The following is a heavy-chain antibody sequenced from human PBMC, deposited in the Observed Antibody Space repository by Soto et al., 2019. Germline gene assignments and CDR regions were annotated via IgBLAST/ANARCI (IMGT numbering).Heavy chain of an antibody. CDR2: IFYDGKNE. CDR1: GFAISNYG. CDR3: ARASNRYYGYDTDVGLEV. D-gene: IGHD5-12*01. V-gene: IGHV3-33*01. J-gene: IGHJ6*02. Sequence: QVQLVESGGGVVQPGRSLRLSCTASGFAISNYGMHWVRQAPGKGLQWVAIIFYDGKNEYYEDSLKGRFTISRDNSKNMVFLQMNSLRAEDTATYYCARASNRYYGYDTDVGLEVWGRGTTVTVSS.